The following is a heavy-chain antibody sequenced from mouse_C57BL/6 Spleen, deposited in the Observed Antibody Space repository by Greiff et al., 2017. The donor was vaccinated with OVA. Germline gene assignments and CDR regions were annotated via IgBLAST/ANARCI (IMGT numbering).Heavy chain of an antibody. J-gene: IGHJ4*01. D-gene: IGHD2-3*01. CDR3: ARIYDGYEGAMDC. Sequence: VQLQQSGPELVKPGASVKISCKASGYAFSSSWMNWVKQRPGKGLEWIGRIYPGDGDTNYNGKFKGKATLTADKSSSTAYMQLSSLTSEDSAVYFCARIYDGYEGAMDCWGQGTSVTVSS. CDR1: GYAFSSSW. CDR2: IYPGDGDT. V-gene: IGHV1-82*01.